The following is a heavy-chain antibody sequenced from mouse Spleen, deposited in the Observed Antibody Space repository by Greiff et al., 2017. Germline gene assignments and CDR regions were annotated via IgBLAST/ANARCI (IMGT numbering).Heavy chain of an antibody. CDR1: GYAFSDYW. D-gene: IGHD2-10*02. CDR2: IYPGHGDT. V-gene: IGHV1-80*01. J-gene: IGHJ3*01. Sequence: QVQLKQSGAELVKPGASVMISCKVSGYAFSDYWMSWVKQRPGKGLEWIGQIYPGHGDTHYNGKFTGKATLTADKSSGTAYMQLSSLTSEDSAVYFGASPSPFVYWGQGTLVTVS. CDR3: ASPSPFVY.